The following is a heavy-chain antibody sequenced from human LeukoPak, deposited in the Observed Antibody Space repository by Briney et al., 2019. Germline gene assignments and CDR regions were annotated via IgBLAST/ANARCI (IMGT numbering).Heavy chain of an antibody. Sequence: SETLSLTCTVSGGSIISYYWSWIRQPPGRGLEWIGYVYYSGTTNYSPSLKSRVTISVDTSKNQFSLKLSSVTAADTAVYYCASYSSRAFDYWGQGTLVTVSS. CDR3: ASYSSRAFDY. J-gene: IGHJ4*02. CDR1: GGSIISYY. D-gene: IGHD6-13*01. V-gene: IGHV4-59*08. CDR2: VYYSGTT.